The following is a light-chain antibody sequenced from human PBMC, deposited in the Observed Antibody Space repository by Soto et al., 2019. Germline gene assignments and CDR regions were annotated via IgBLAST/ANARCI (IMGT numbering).Light chain of an antibody. V-gene: IGKV3-15*01. CDR2: GAS. CDR3: QQYHNWPPQYT. CDR1: QSVASN. J-gene: IGKJ2*01. Sequence: EIVMTQSPASLSVSPGDGATLSCRASQSVASNVAWYQQKPGQGPRLLIHGASTRAVGVPARFSGSGSGTDFTLTIRSLQSEDFAVYYCQQYHNWPPQYTFGQGTKLQI.